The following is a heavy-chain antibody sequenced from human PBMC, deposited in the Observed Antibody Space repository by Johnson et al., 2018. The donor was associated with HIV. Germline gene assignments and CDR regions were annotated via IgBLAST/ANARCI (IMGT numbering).Heavy chain of an antibody. CDR1: GFTFSSYD. V-gene: IGHV3-13*01. D-gene: IGHD2-15*01. CDR2: IGTAGDT. J-gene: IGHJ3*02. CDR3: ARSSWGCSSLGAFDS. Sequence: VQLVESGGGLVQPGGSLRLSCAASGFTFSSYDMHWVRQATGKGLEWVSAIGTAGDTYYPGSVKGRFTISRENAKNSLYLQMNSLRAGDTAVYYCARSSWGCSSLGAFDSWGEGTMVTVSS.